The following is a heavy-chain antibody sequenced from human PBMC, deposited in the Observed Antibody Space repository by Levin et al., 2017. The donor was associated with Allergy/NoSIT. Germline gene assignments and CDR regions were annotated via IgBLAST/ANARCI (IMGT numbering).Heavy chain of an antibody. CDR2: IYHSGST. CDR1: GVSISSGGYS. Sequence: SETLSLTCAVSGVSISSGGYSWSWIRQPPGKGLEWVGDIYHSGSTYYNPSLKSRVTISVDRSKNQFSLKLSSVTAADTAVDYCARGDSGSRDWVAYHWFDPWGQGTLVTVSS. V-gene: IGHV4-30-2*01. D-gene: IGHD3-10*01. CDR3: ARGDSGSRDWVAYHWFDP. J-gene: IGHJ5*02.